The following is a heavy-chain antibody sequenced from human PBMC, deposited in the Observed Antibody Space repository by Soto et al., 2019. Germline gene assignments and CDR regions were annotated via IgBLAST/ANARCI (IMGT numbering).Heavy chain of an antibody. CDR1: GCTFSSSA. Sequence: SVKLSCKASGCTFSSSAISWVRHAPEQGLEWMGGIIPIFGTANYAQKFQGRVTITADESTSTAYMELSSLRSEDTAVYYCARGEYSSSWYGAYYYYYGMDVWGQGTTVTVS. CDR2: IIPIFGTA. J-gene: IGHJ6*02. D-gene: IGHD6-13*01. V-gene: IGHV1-69*13. CDR3: ARGEYSSSWYGAYYYYYGMDV.